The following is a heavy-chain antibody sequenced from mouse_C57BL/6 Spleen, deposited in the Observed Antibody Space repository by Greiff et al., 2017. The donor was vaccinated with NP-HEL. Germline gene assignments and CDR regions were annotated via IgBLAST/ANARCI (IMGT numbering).Heavy chain of an antibody. V-gene: IGHV1-4*01. CDR1: GYTFTSYT. CDR2: INPSSGYT. D-gene: IGHD1-1*01. Sequence: VQLQQSGAELVRPGASVKMSCKASGYTFTSYTMHWVKQRPGQGLEWIGYINPSSGYTKYNQKFKDKATLTADKSSSTAYMQLSSLTSEDSAVYYCAEGGAVVATVGYFDYWGQGTTLTVSS. J-gene: IGHJ2*01. CDR3: AEGGAVVATVGYFDY.